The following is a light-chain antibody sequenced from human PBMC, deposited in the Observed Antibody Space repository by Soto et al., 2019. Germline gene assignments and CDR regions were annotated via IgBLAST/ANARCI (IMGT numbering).Light chain of an antibody. V-gene: IGKV3-11*01. Sequence: EIVLTQSPATLSLSPGESATLSCRASQSVSSYLAWYQQKPDQAPRLLIYDASNRATGIPARFSGSGSGTDFTLTISSLEPEDFAIYYCQQRSNWPPVTFGGGTKVEIK. CDR3: QQRSNWPPVT. CDR1: QSVSSY. J-gene: IGKJ4*01. CDR2: DAS.